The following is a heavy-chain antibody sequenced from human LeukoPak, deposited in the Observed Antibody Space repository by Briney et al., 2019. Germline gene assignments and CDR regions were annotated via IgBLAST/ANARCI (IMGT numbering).Heavy chain of an antibody. CDR2: IYYSGST. CDR1: GGSISSSSYY. D-gene: IGHD5-24*01. V-gene: IGHV4-39*01. J-gene: IGHJ2*01. Sequence: KPSETLSLTCTVSGGSISSSSYYWGWIRQPPGKGLEWIGSIYYSGSTYYNPSLKSRVTISVDTSKNQFSLKLSSVTAADTAVYYCARPTRDGYNYWYFDLWGRGTLVTVSS. CDR3: ARPTRDGYNYWYFDL.